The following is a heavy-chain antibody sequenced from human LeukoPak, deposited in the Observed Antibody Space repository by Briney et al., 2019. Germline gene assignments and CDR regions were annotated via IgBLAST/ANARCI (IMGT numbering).Heavy chain of an antibody. CDR3: ARDLNPYYDILTGFWFDP. CDR2: SNPNSGGT. J-gene: IGHJ5*02. V-gene: IGHV1-2*02. D-gene: IGHD3-9*01. Sequence: ASVKVSCKASGYTFTGYYMHWVRQAPGQGLEWMGWSNPNSGGTNYAQKFQGRVTMTRDTSISTAYMELSRLRSDDTAVYYCARDLNPYYDILTGFWFDPWGQGTLVTVSS. CDR1: GYTFTGYY.